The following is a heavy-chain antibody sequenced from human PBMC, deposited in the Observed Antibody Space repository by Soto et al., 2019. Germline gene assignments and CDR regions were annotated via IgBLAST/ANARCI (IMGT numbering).Heavy chain of an antibody. J-gene: IGHJ4*02. D-gene: IGHD2-8*01. Sequence: RASVKVSCKTSGYTFSSYSINWVRQAPGQGLEWMAWISTTSGNTHYAERVQGRVTVTLDKSARTAFMEMWGLTSDDTAVYFCARDNGYYDFWGQGTLVTAPQ. V-gene: IGHV1-18*01. CDR3: ARDNGYYDF. CDR1: GYTFSSYS. CDR2: ISTTSGNT.